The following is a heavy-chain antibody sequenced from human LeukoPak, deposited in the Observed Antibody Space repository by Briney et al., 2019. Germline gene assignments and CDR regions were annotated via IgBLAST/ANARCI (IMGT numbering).Heavy chain of an antibody. Sequence: PSETLSLTCSVSVAVVSSSSYYWGWIRQTPGKGLEWIGSIYYNGRPSYNPSLKSRVTISVDTSENQFSLKLKSVTAADTALYYCARRNYYDSSGSAGYFDLWGRGTLVAVS. J-gene: IGHJ2*01. D-gene: IGHD3-22*01. CDR2: IYYNGRP. V-gene: IGHV4-39*01. CDR3: ARRNYYDSSGSAGYFDL. CDR1: VAVVSSSSYY.